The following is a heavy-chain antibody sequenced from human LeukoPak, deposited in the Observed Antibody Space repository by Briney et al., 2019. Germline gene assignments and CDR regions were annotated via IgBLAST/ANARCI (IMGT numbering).Heavy chain of an antibody. CDR3: AKVGYSYGDYFDY. CDR2: ISWDGGST. V-gene: IGHV3-43D*03. CDR1: GFTFDDYA. D-gene: IGHD5-18*01. J-gene: IGHJ4*02. Sequence: PGGSLRLSCAASGFTFDDYAMHWVRQAPGKGLEWVSLISWDGGSTYYADSVKGRFTISRDNSKNSLYLQMNSLGAEDTALYYCAKVGYSYGDYFDYWGQGTLVTVSS.